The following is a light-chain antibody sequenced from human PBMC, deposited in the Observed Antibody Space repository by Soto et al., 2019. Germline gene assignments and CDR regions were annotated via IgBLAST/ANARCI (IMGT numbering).Light chain of an antibody. V-gene: IGKV1-12*01. CDR1: QDILSW. J-gene: IGKJ3*01. CDR3: QQANTFPIS. Sequence: DIQMTQSPSSVSASVGDTVTITCRASQDILSWLAWYQQKPGEAPRLLIYASSYLQSGVPSRFSGSRSGTEFTLTISSLQPEDFATYYCQQANTFPISFGPGTRLDIK. CDR2: ASS.